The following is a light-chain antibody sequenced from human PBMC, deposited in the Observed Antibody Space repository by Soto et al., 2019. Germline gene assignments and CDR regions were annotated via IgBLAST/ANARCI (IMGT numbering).Light chain of an antibody. CDR2: GIS. Sequence: EVVMTQSPVTLSVSPGERAKLSCRASQSVNSNYLAWYQQKPGQPPRLLIYGISTRATGIPDRFSASGSGTGFTLTISSLQPEEFAIYYCQQHTQWPITFGQGTRLEIK. V-gene: IGKV3D-15*01. CDR3: QQHTQWPIT. CDR1: QSVNSN. J-gene: IGKJ5*01.